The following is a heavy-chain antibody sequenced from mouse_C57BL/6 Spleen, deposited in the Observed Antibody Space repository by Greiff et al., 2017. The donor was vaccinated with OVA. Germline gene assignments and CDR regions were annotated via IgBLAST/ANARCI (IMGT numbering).Heavy chain of an antibody. Sequence: EVKLVESGGGLVKPGGSLKLSCAASGFTFSDYGMHWVRQAPEKGLEWVAYISSGSSTIYYADTVKGRFTISRDNAKNTLFLQMTSLRSEDTAMYYCARDGGSRGRYYFDYWGQGTTLTVSS. CDR3: ARDGGSRGRYYFDY. CDR1: GFTFSDYG. J-gene: IGHJ2*01. V-gene: IGHV5-17*01. D-gene: IGHD1-1*01. CDR2: ISSGSSTI.